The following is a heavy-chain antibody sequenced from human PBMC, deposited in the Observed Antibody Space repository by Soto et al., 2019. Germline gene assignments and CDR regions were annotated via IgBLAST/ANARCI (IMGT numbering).Heavy chain of an antibody. J-gene: IGHJ4*02. Sequence: SETLSLTCAVSGGSISSGGYSWSWIRQHPGKGLEWIGYIYYSGSTYYNPSLKSRVTLSVDTSTNQCSLTLSSMTAADTAVYYCALRSMAVVPDYWGQGTLVTVSS. V-gene: IGHV4-30-2*02. CDR2: IYYSGST. D-gene: IGHD3-22*01. CDR1: GGSISSGGYS. CDR3: ALRSMAVVPDY.